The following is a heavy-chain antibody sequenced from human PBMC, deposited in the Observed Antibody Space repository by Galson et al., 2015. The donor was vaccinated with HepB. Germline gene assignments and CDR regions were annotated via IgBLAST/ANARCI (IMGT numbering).Heavy chain of an antibody. J-gene: IGHJ4*02. CDR1: GFTFSDYY. CDR3: SRTLPGIDLDY. V-gene: IGHV3-72*01. Sequence: SLRLSCAASGFTFSDYYMEWIRQAPGKGLEWVGRVRHKARRYTTDYVASVEGRFTISRDDSKNSLYLQMDSLKTEDTAVYYCSRTLPGIDLDYWGQGTLVTVSS. CDR2: VRHKARRYTT. D-gene: IGHD3-3*02.